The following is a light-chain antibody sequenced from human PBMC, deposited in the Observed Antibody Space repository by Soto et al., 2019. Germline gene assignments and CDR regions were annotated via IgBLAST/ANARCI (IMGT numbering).Light chain of an antibody. CDR1: STDFVSYNR. Sequence: QSALTQPASVSGSPGQSVTISCTGTSTDFVSYNRVSWYQQPPGAAPKLIIYEASNRPSGVPDRFSGSKSGNTASLTISGLQAADEADYYCSLYTSENTYVFGTGTKV. CDR3: SLYTSENTYV. J-gene: IGLJ1*01. V-gene: IGLV2-18*01. CDR2: EAS.